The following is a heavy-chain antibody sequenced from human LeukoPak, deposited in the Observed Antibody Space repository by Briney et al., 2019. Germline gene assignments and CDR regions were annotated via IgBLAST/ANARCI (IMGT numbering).Heavy chain of an antibody. D-gene: IGHD3-3*01. V-gene: IGHV3-11*01. J-gene: IGHJ6*03. Sequence: SGGSLRLSCAASGFTFSDYYMSWIRQAPGKGLEWVSYISSSGSTIYYAASVKGRFTISRDNAKNSLYLQMNSLRAEDTAVYYCARAPSNYDLTNYYYYHMDVWGKGTTVTVSS. CDR2: ISSSGSTI. CDR3: ARAPSNYDLTNYYYYHMDV. CDR1: GFTFSDYY.